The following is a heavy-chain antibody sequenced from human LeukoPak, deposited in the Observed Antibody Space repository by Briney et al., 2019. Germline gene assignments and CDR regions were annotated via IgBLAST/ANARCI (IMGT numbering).Heavy chain of an antibody. V-gene: IGHV3-48*03. Sequence: HAGGSLRLSCAASGFTFSSYEMNWVRQAPGKGLEWVSYISSSGSTIYYADSVKGRFTISRDNAKNSLYLQMNSLRAEDTAVYYCARDSYCGGDCYSPSAFDIWGQGTMVTVSS. CDR1: GFTFSSYE. D-gene: IGHD2-21*02. J-gene: IGHJ3*02. CDR3: ARDSYCGGDCYSPSAFDI. CDR2: ISSSGSTI.